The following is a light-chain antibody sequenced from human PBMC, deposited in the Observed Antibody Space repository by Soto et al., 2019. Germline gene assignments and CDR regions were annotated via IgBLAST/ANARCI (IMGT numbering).Light chain of an antibody. Sequence: DIHMTQSPSSVSASFGDRVTITSRASQGISTWLAWYQQKPGKPPKVLIYGASNLQSGVPPRFSGSGSGTDFTLAISSLQPEDSATYYCLQDINYPWTFGQGTKVDIK. J-gene: IGKJ1*01. CDR3: LQDINYPWT. CDR2: GAS. V-gene: IGKV1-12*01. CDR1: QGISTW.